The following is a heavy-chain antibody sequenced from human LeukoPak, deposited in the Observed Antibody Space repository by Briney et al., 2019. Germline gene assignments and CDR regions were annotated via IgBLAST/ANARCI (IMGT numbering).Heavy chain of an antibody. J-gene: IGHJ3*02. V-gene: IGHV3-30*04. D-gene: IGHD2-2*01. CDR2: ISYDGSNK. Sequence: GGSLRLSCAASGFTFSSYAMLWLRQAPGKGLEGVAVISYDGSNKYYADSVKGRFTISRDNSKNTLSLQMTSLRAEDTAVYYCARLRPPYQLLPHAFDIWGQGTMVTVSS. CDR3: ARLRPPYQLLPHAFDI. CDR1: GFTFSSYA.